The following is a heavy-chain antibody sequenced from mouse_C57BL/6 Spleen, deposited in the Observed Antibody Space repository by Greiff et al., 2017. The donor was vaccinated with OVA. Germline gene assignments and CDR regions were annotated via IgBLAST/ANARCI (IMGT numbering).Heavy chain of an antibody. J-gene: IGHJ2*01. V-gene: IGHV1-66*01. CDR2: IYPGSGNT. CDR1: GYSFTSYY. Sequence: QVQLQQSGPELVKPGASVKISCKASGYSFTSYYIHWVKQRPGQGLEWIGWIYPGSGNTKYNEKFKGKATLTADTSSSTAYMQLSSLTSEDSAVYYCARAIGHDGYYGYWGQGTTLTVSS. D-gene: IGHD2-3*01. CDR3: ARAIGHDGYYGY.